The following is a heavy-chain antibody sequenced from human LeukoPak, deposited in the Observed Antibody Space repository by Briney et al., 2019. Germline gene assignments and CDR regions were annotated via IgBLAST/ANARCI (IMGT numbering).Heavy chain of an antibody. D-gene: IGHD2-2*01. CDR3: ARQGYCSSTSCRRGFDY. V-gene: IGHV5-51*01. Sequence: GESLKISCKGSGYSFTSYWIGWVRQMPGKGLEWMGTIYPGDSDTRYSPSFQGQVTISADKSISTAYLQWSSLKASDTAMYYRARQGYCSSTSCRRGFDYWGQGTLVTVSS. CDR1: GYSFTSYW. J-gene: IGHJ4*02. CDR2: IYPGDSDT.